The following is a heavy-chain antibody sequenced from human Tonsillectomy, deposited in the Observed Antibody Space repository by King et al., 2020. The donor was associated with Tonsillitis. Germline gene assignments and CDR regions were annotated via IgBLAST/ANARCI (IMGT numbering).Heavy chain of an antibody. J-gene: IGHJ4*02. D-gene: IGHD3-3*01. CDR1: GGTFSSYA. V-gene: IGHV1-69*01. CDR3: ARLAERVTIFGVVIIGFDY. CDR2: IIPIFGTA. Sequence: QLVQSGAEVKKPGSSVKVSCKASGGTFSSYAISWVRQAPGQGLEWMGGIIPIFGTANYAQKFQGKVTITADESTRTAYMELSSLRSEDTAVYYCARLAERVTIFGVVIIGFDYWGQGTLVTVSS.